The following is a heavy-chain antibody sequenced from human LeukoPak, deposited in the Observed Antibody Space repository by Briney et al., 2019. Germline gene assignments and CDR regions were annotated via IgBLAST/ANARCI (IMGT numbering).Heavy chain of an antibody. CDR1: GYSFTSYW. J-gene: IGHJ4*02. CDR2: IYPGDSDT. V-gene: IGHV5-51*01. Sequence: GESLKISCKGSGYSFTSYWIGWVRQMPGKGLEWMGIIYPGDSDTRYSPSFQGQVTISADKSISTAYLQWGSLKASDTAMYYCASSEYYYDSSGYPYNYFDYWGQGTLVTVSS. CDR3: ASSEYYYDSSGYPYNYFDY. D-gene: IGHD3-22*01.